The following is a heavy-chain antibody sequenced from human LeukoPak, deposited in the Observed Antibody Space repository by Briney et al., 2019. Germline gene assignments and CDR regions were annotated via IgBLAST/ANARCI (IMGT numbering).Heavy chain of an antibody. CDR2: ISGSGGST. V-gene: IGHV3-23*01. CDR3: AKALDVPYDFWSGPYNWFDP. D-gene: IGHD3-3*01. J-gene: IGHJ5*02. CDR1: GFTFSSYA. Sequence: GGSPRLSCAASGFTFSSYAMSWVRQAPGKGLEWVSAISGSGGSTYYADSVKGRFTISRDNSENTLYLQMNSLRAEDTAVYYCAKALDVPYDFWSGPYNWFDPWGQGTLVTVSS.